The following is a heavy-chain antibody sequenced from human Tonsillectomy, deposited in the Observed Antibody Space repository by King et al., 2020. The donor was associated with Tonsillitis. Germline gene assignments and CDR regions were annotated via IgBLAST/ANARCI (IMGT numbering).Heavy chain of an antibody. J-gene: IGHJ4*02. V-gene: IGHV3-53*01. Sequence: QLVQSGGGLIQPGGSLRLSCAASGFTVSSNYMSWVRQAPGKGLEWVSFIYSGVTTYYADSVKGRVTISRDNSKSTLYLQMNSLRAEDTAVYYCARGSAYRPFDYWGQGTLVTVSS. D-gene: IGHD5-18*01. CDR2: IYSGVTT. CDR3: ARGSAYRPFDY. CDR1: GFTVSSNY.